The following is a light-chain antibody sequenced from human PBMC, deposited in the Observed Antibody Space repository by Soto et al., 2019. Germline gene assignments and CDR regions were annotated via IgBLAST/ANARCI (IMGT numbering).Light chain of an antibody. V-gene: IGLV2-23*02. CDR2: EVR. CDR1: SSDVGSYNL. J-gene: IGLJ1*01. Sequence: QSALTQPASVSGSPGQSITISCSGTSSDVGSYNLVSWYQQHPGKAPKLMIYEVRKRPSGVSNRFSGSKSGNTASLTISGLQAEDEANYYCCSYARSSTVFGTGTQLTVL. CDR3: CSYARSSTV.